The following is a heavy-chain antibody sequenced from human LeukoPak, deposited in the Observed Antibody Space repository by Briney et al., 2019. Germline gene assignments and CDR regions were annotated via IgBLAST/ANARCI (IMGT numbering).Heavy chain of an antibody. CDR1: GYTFTSYG. V-gene: IGHV1-18*01. J-gene: IGHJ4*02. CDR3: AREEDTAMVTPGY. D-gene: IGHD5-18*01. Sequence: WAAVKVSCKASGYTFTSYGISWVRQAPGQGLEWMGWISAYNGNTNYAQKLQGRVTMTTNTSTSTAYMELRSLSSDDTAVYYCAREEDTAMVTPGYWGQGTLVTVSS. CDR2: ISAYNGNT.